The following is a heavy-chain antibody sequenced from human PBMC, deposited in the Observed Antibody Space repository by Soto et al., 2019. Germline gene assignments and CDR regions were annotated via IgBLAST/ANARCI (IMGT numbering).Heavy chain of an antibody. CDR1: GFTFSSYT. CDR2: ISYNGIIK. D-gene: IGHD3-16*01. Sequence: GGSLRLSCAASGFTFSSYTMHWVRQAPGKGLEWVTLISYNGIIKYYADSVKGRFAVSRDNSQNTLHLQMDSLTAEDTALYYCARSGGSTSPATRYFEYWGQGTLVTVSS. CDR3: ARSGGSTSPATRYFEY. V-gene: IGHV3-30*09. J-gene: IGHJ4*01.